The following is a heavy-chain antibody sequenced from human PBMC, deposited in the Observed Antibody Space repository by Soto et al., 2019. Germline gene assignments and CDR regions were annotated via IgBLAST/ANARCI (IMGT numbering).Heavy chain of an antibody. Sequence: VGSLRLSCAASGFTFSTFSMNWVRQAPGKGLEWLSYIGGSGGSISYADSVKGRFTISRDNGKNTLYLQMSSLRDEDTAVYYCARDLAWAFDSWGQGALVTVSS. CDR2: IGGSGGSI. CDR3: ARDLAWAFDS. V-gene: IGHV3-48*02. CDR1: GFTFSTFS. D-gene: IGHD1-26*01. J-gene: IGHJ4*02.